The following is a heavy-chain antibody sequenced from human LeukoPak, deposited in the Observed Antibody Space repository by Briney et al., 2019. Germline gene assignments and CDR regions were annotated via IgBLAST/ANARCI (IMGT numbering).Heavy chain of an antibody. CDR2: IRYDGSNK. D-gene: IGHD1-7*01. Sequence: GGSLRLSCAASGFTFSSYGMHWVRQAPGKGLEWVAFIRYDGSNKYYADSVKGRFTISRDNSKNTLYLQMNSLRAEDTAVYYCAKDFRGGPSAGTYYFDYWGQGTLVTVSS. J-gene: IGHJ4*02. V-gene: IGHV3-30*02. CDR3: AKDFRGGPSAGTYYFDY. CDR1: GFTFSSYG.